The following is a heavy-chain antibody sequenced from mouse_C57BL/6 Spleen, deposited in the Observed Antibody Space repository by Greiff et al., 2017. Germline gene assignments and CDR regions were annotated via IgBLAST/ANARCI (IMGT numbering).Heavy chain of an antibody. D-gene: IGHD2-5*01. CDR1: GYSITSGYY. Sequence: EVQLVESGPGLVKPSQSLSLTCSVTGYSITSGYYWNWIRQFPGNKLEWMGYISYDGSNNYNPSLKNRISITRDTSKNQFFLKLNSVTTEYTATYYCARGSNYYAMDYWGQGTSVTVSS. CDR3: ARGSNYYAMDY. CDR2: ISYDGSN. J-gene: IGHJ4*01. V-gene: IGHV3-6*01.